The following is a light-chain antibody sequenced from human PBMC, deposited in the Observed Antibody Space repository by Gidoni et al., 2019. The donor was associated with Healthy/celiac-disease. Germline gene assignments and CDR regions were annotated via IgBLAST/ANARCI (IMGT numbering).Light chain of an antibody. CDR3: SSYASSDTVI. J-gene: IGLJ2*01. CDR2: EVT. Sequence: SALTQPASVSGSPGQSITISCTGPSSDVGGYNYVSLYQQHPGKAPKLMIYEVTNRPSGISNRFSASKSGNTASLTISGLQAEDEADYYCSSYASSDTVIFGGGTKLTVL. V-gene: IGLV2-14*01. CDR1: SSDVGGYNY.